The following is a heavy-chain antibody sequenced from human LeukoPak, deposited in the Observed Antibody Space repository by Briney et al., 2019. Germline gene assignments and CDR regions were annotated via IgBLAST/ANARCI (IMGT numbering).Heavy chain of an antibody. D-gene: IGHD6-13*01. J-gene: IGHJ5*02. CDR1: GYTFTGYY. Sequence: GASVKVSCKASGYTFTGYYMHWVRQAPGQGLEWMGWINPNSGGTNYAQKFQGRVTMTRDTSISTAYMELGRLRSDDTAVYYCARAAAAGRGYNWFDHWGQGTLVTVSS. CDR2: INPNSGGT. CDR3: ARAAAAGRGYNWFDH. V-gene: IGHV1-2*02.